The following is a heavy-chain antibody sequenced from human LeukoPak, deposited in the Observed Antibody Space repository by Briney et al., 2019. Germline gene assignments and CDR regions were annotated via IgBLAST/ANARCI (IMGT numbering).Heavy chain of an antibody. CDR3: ARSRRGIAAAGTSYYFDY. D-gene: IGHD6-13*01. Sequence: ASVKVSCKASGDTFTSYDINWVRQATGQGLEWMGWMNPNSGNTGYAQKFQGGVTITRNTSKSTAYMELSSLRSEDTAVYYCARSRRGIAAAGTSYYFDYWGQGTLVTVSS. CDR2: MNPNSGNT. CDR1: GDTFTSYD. J-gene: IGHJ4*02. V-gene: IGHV1-8*03.